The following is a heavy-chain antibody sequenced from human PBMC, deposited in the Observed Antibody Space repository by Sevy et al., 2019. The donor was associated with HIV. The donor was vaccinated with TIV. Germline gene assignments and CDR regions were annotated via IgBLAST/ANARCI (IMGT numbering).Heavy chain of an antibody. V-gene: IGHV3-23*01. CDR3: AKTINSGGGVVPAANYYYYGLDV. CDR1: GFTFNTHA. D-gene: IGHD2-2*01. CDR2: INGKGRST. J-gene: IGHJ6*02. Sequence: GGSLRLSCAASGFTFNTHAMNWVRQAPGKGLEWVSAINGKGRSTHYADSVEGRFTISRDNSKNTLYLEMNSLRAEDTAVYYCAKTINSGGGVVPAANYYYYGLDVWGQGTTVTVSS.